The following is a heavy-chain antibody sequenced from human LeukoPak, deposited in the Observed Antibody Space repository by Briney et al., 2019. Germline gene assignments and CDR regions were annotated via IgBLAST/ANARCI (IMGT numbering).Heavy chain of an antibody. CDR2: IYYSGST. CDR3: ARGYCGGGSCYSYYYYNYMDV. V-gene: IGHV4-39*07. Sequence: SETLSLTCTVSGGSISSSSYYWGWIRQPPGKGLEWIGSIYYSGSTYYNPSLKSRVTISVDTSKNQFSLKLSSVTAADTAVYYCARGYCGGGSCYSYYYYNYMDVWGKGTTVTVSS. CDR1: GGSISSSSYY. D-gene: IGHD2-15*01. J-gene: IGHJ6*03.